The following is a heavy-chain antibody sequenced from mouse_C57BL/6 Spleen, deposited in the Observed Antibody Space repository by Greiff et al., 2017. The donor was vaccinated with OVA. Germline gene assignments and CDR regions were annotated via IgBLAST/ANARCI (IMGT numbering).Heavy chain of an antibody. CDR2: INPNNGGT. D-gene: IGHD2-4*01. J-gene: IGHJ2*01. CDR1: GYTFTDYY. Sequence: EVQLQQSGPELVKPGASVKISCKASGYTFTDYYMNWVKQSHGKSLEWIGDINPNNGGTSYNQKFKGKATLTVDKSSSTAYMELRSLTSEDSAVYYCARVYDYDGGDFDYWGQGTTLTVSS. CDR3: ARVYDYDGGDFDY. V-gene: IGHV1-26*01.